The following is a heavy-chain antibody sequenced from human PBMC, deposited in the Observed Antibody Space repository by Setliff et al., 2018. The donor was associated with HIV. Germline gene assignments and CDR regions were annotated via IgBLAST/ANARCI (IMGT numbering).Heavy chain of an antibody. Sequence: GGSLRLSCAASGLTFSNYWMHWVRQAPGEGLEWVSRIDSDGSDTNYADSVRGRFTISRDNAKNTVYLQLTSLRAEDTAVYYCARGPQYNFWGGYLGLWGQGTLVTVSS. V-gene: IGHV3-74*01. J-gene: IGHJ4*02. D-gene: IGHD3-3*01. CDR2: IDSDGSDT. CDR1: GLTFSNYW. CDR3: ARGPQYNFWGGYLGL.